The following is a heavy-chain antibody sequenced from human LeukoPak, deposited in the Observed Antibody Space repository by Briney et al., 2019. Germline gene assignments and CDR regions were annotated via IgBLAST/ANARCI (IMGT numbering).Heavy chain of an antibody. CDR3: ARLNTYYYGSGSP. V-gene: IGHV4-34*01. J-gene: IGHJ5*02. CDR2: INHSGST. D-gene: IGHD3-10*01. Sequence: SETLSLTCAVYGGSFSGYYWSWIRQPPGKGLEWIGEINHSGSTNYNPSLKSRVTISVDTSKNQFSLKLSSVTAADTAVYYCARLNTYYYGSGSPWGQGTLVTVSS. CDR1: GGSFSGYY.